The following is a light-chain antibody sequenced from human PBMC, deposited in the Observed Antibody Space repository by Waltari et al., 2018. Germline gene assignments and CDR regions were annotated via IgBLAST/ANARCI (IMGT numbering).Light chain of an antibody. CDR3: QQYQNWPQT. CDR1: QSISSN. CDR2: GAP. Sequence: EIVMTQSPATLFVSPGERATLSCRASQSISSNLAWYQQKPGHAPRLLMYGAPTRATAIPARFSGSGSGTEFALTISSLQSEDSAVYYCQQYQNWPQTFGQGTKLQIK. V-gene: IGKV3-15*01. J-gene: IGKJ2*01.